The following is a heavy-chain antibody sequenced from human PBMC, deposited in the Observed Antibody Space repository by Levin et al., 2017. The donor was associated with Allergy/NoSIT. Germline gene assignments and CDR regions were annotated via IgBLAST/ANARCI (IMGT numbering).Heavy chain of an antibody. CDR2: IYYSGST. CDR1: GGSISSYY. Sequence: SETLSLTCTVSGGSISSYYWSWIRQPPGKGLEWIGYIYYSGSTNYNPSLKSRVTISVDTSKNQFSLKLSSVTAADTAVYYCARHGYYDSSGLDYWGQGTLVTVSS. D-gene: IGHD3-22*01. J-gene: IGHJ4*02. V-gene: IGHV4-59*08. CDR3: ARHGYYDSSGLDY.